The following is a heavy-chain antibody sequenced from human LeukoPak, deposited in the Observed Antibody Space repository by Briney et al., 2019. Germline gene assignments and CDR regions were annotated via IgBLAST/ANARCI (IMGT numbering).Heavy chain of an antibody. D-gene: IGHD3-16*02. CDR2: IYHSGST. CDR3: AREKMLDDYVWGSYLPQDYGIDY. Sequence: KPSETLSLTCTVSGGSISSSNWWSWVRQPPGKGLEWIGEIYHSGSTNYNPSLKSRVTISVDKSKNQFSLKLSSVTAADTAVYYCAREKMLDDYVWGSYLPQDYGIDYWGQGTLVTVSS. J-gene: IGHJ4*02. V-gene: IGHV4-4*02. CDR1: GGSISSSNW.